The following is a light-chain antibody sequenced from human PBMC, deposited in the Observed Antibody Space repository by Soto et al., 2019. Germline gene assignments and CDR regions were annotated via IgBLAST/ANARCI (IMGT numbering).Light chain of an antibody. CDR2: GAS. J-gene: IGKJ2*01. CDR1: QSVSGSY. Sequence: EIVLTQSPGTLSLSPGERATLSCRASQSVSGSYLAWYQQKPGQAPRLLIYGASSRATGIPDRFSGSGSGTDFTLTISRLESEDFAVYYCQQYGSSSYTLGLGTKLEIK. CDR3: QQYGSSSYT. V-gene: IGKV3-20*01.